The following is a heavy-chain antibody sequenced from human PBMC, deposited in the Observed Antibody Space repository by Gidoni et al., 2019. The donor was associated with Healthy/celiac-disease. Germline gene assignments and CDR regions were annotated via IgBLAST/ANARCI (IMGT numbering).Heavy chain of an antibody. V-gene: IGHV4-59*01. CDR2: IYYSGST. CDR3: ARDRDPRGGWYRDDAFDI. D-gene: IGHD6-19*01. J-gene: IGHJ3*02. Sequence: QVQLQESGPGLVTPSETLSLTCTVSGGSISSYYWSWIRQAPWKGLKEWIGYIYYSGSTNYNPSLKSRVTISVDTSKNQFSLKLSSVTAADTAVYYCARDRDPRGGWYRDDAFDIWGQGTMVTVSS. CDR1: GGSISSYY.